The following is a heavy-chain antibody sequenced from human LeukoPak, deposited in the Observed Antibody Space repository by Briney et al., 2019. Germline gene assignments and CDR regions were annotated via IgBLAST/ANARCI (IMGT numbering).Heavy chain of an antibody. D-gene: IGHD2-15*01. CDR2: INPNSGGT. V-gene: IGHV1-2*02. CDR3: ARGGGGLAY. J-gene: IGHJ4*02. CDR1: GYTFTDFY. Sequence: ASVKVSYKASGYTFTDFYMHWVRQAPGQGLEWMGWINPNSGGTNYAQKFQGRVTMTRDTSISTAYMELTSLTSDDTAVYFCARGGGGLAYWGPGTLVTVSS.